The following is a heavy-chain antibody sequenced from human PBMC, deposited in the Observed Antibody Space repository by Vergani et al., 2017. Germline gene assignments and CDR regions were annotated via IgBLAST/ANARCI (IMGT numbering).Heavy chain of an antibody. CDR3: ARGVLDSKYRHNWFGP. Sequence: QEQLVQSGAEVRKPGASVKVSCKASGYNFTSFDINWVRLATGQGLECMGWMNPKSGNTAYAAKFQGRITMTRDSSTDTAYMEMKSLRSEDTAIYFCARGVLDSKYRHNWFGPWGQGTVVTVSS. D-gene: IGHD3/OR15-3a*01. CDR2: MNPKSGNT. J-gene: IGHJ5*02. V-gene: IGHV1-8*01. CDR1: GYNFTSFD.